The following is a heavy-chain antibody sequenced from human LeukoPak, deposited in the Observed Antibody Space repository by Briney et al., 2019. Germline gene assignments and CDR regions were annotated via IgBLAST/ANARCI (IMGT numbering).Heavy chain of an antibody. CDR3: ARQLYGSDY. Sequence: SETLSLTCDVSGVSFSTYYWSWIRQSPEKGLEWIGEVNHSGYTNLNPSLKSRVTISVDTSKNQFSLKLSSVTAADTAVYYCARQLYGSDYWGQGTLVTVSS. D-gene: IGHD4-17*01. CDR1: GVSFSTYY. V-gene: IGHV4-34*01. J-gene: IGHJ4*02. CDR2: VNHSGYT.